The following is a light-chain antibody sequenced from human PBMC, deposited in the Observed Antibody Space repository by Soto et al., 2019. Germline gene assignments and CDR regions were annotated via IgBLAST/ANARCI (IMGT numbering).Light chain of an antibody. CDR2: LGS. Sequence: DIVMTQSPLSLPVTPGEPASISCRSSQSLLHSNGYNYLDWYLQKPRQSPQLLIYLGSNRASGVPDRFSGSGSGTDFTLKISRVEAADVGVYYCMQALQTPPTFGQGTKVEIK. J-gene: IGKJ1*01. CDR3: MQALQTPPT. CDR1: QSLLHSNGYNY. V-gene: IGKV2-28*01.